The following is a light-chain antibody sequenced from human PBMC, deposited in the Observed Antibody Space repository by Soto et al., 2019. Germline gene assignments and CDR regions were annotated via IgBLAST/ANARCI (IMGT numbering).Light chain of an antibody. CDR3: QQYESSVT. J-gene: IGKJ1*01. V-gene: IGKV3-20*01. CDR1: QSVSSSF. Sequence: EIVLTQSPGSLSLSPGERATLSCRASQSVSSSFFAWYQQKPGQAPRLLIYDASSRATGIPDRFSGSGSGTDFTLTISRLEPEDFAVYYCQQYESSVTFGQGTKVEFK. CDR2: DAS.